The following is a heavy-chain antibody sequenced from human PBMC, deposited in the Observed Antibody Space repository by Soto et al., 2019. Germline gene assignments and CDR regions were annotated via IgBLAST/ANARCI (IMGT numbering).Heavy chain of an antibody. CDR1: GFTFSSYV. Sequence: AGGSLRLSCSASGFTFSSYVMYWVRQAPGKGLEYVSVINNNGDTTYYADSVKGRFTISRDNSKSTLFLQMSSLRTEDTAVYYCVKTGRFGQLVPSDYWGQGTLVTVSS. V-gene: IGHV3-64D*06. J-gene: IGHJ4*02. CDR3: VKTGRFGQLVPSDY. CDR2: INNNGDTT. D-gene: IGHD6-6*01.